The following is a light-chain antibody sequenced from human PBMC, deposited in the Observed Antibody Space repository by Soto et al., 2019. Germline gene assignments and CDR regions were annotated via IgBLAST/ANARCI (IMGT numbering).Light chain of an antibody. J-gene: IGKJ3*01. Sequence: DIQMPHSPSTLSGSVGDRVAITCRASHTITRYLNWYQQKSGQAPKLLINAASTLRSGVPSRFSGSGSGTDFTLTIDSLQPEDFATYYCQQSYNSPFNFGPGTKVDIK. CDR2: AAS. V-gene: IGKV1-39*01. CDR3: QQSYNSPFN. CDR1: HTITRY.